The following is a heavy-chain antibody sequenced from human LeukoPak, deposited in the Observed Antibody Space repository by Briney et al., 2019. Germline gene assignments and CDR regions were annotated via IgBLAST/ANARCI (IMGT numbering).Heavy chain of an antibody. CDR2: IYYSGST. Sequence: ASETLSLTCTVSGGSISGSSYYWGWIRQPPGKGLEWIGSIYYSGSTYYNPSLKSRVTISVDTSKNQFSLKLSSVTAADTAVDYCARCPGRADAFDIWGQGTMVTVSS. CDR1: GGSISGSSYY. CDR3: ARCPGRADAFDI. V-gene: IGHV4-39*07. J-gene: IGHJ3*02. D-gene: IGHD3-10*02.